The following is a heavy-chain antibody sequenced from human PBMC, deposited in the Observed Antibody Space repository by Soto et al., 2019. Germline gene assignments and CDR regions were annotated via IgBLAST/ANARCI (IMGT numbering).Heavy chain of an antibody. CDR1: GFTASSDY. V-gene: IGHV3-66*01. J-gene: IGHJ6*03. D-gene: IGHD6-6*01. CDR2: ISGGGST. CDR3: ARETGARYMYV. Sequence: EVQLVESGGGLVQPGGSLRLSCAASGFTASSDYMSWVRQAPGKGLEWVSVISGGGSTYFADSVRGRFTISRDNSKNTLFLQMNGLRAEDTAVYYCARETGARYMYVWGKGTTVTVSS.